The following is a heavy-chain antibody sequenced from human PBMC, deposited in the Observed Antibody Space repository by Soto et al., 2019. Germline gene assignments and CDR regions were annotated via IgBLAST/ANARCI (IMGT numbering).Heavy chain of an antibody. CDR1: GFTFSSYA. D-gene: IGHD3-3*01. Sequence: GALRLSCSASGFTFSSYAMHWVRQAPGKGLEYVSAISSNGGSTYYADSVKGRFTISRDNSKNTLYLQMSSLRAEDTAVYYCVKGKTAITIFGVVITSYHDAFDIWGQGTMVTVSS. CDR2: ISSNGGST. J-gene: IGHJ3*02. V-gene: IGHV3-64D*06. CDR3: VKGKTAITIFGVVITSYHDAFDI.